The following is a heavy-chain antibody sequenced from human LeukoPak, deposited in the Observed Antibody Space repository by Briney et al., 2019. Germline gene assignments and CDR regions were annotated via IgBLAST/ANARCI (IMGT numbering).Heavy chain of an antibody. J-gene: IGHJ4*02. CDR1: GFTFSSYW. Sequence: RPGGSLRLSCAASGFTFSSYWMHWVRQAPGKGLVWVSRINSDGSSTSYADSVKGRFAISRDNAKNTLYLQMNSLRAEDTAVYYCASIGGEEGDIVVVPAAMMYWGQGTLVTVSS. V-gene: IGHV3-74*01. D-gene: IGHD2-2*01. CDR2: INSDGSST. CDR3: ASIGGEEGDIVVVPAAMMY.